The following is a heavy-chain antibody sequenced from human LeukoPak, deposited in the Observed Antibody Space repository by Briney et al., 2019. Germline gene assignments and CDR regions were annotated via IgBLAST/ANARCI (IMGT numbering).Heavy chain of an antibody. CDR2: IYYSGST. V-gene: IGHV4-59*01. CDR3: ARDYHRDNWFDP. Sequence: SETLSLTCTVSGGSISSYYWSWVRQPPEKGLEWIGYIYYSGSTNYNPSLKSRVTISVDTSKNQFSLKLSSVTAADTAVYYCARDYHRDNWFDPWGQGTLVTVSS. J-gene: IGHJ5*02. CDR1: GGSISSYY.